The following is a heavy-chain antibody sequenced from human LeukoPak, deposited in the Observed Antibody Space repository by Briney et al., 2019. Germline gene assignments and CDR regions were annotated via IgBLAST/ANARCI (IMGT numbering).Heavy chain of an antibody. CDR2: IYTSGST. CDR3: ARDYSVDYYYYYMDV. J-gene: IGHJ6*03. V-gene: IGHV4-61*02. Sequence: SETLSLTCTVSGYSISSGSYYWSWIRQPAGKGLEWIGRIYTSGSTNYNPSLKSRVTISVDTSKNQFSLKLSSVTAADTAVYYCARDYSVDYYYYYMDVWGKGTTVTVSS. D-gene: IGHD3-10*02. CDR1: GYSISSGSYY.